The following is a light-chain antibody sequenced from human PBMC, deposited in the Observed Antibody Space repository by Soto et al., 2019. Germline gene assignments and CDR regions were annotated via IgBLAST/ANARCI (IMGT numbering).Light chain of an antibody. Sequence: DIVMTQSPDSLAVSLGERATINCKSSQSCLYSSNNKNYLAWYQQKPGQPPKLLIYWASTRESGVPDRFSGSGSGTDFTLTISSLQAEDVAVYYCQQYYSTPWTFGQGTKVDI. CDR1: QSCLYSSNNKNY. CDR2: WAS. V-gene: IGKV4-1*01. J-gene: IGKJ1*01. CDR3: QQYYSTPWT.